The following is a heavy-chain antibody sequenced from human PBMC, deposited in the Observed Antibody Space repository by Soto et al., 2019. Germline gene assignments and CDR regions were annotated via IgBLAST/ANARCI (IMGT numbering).Heavy chain of an antibody. V-gene: IGHV3-74*03. J-gene: IGHJ6*02. CDR3: ARDKSYALAV. D-gene: IGHD4-17*01. CDR1: GFDFSNSW. Sequence: EVQLVESGGSFVQPGGSLRLYCAASGFDFSNSWMHWVRQVPGKGLVWVSHINSDGSSTTYADSVKGRFTISRDNARTTVYLQLDSLRVEDTAVYYCARDKSYALAVWGQGTTVTVSS. CDR2: INSDGSST.